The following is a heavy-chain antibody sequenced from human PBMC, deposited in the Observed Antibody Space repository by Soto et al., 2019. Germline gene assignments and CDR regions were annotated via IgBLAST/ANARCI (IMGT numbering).Heavy chain of an antibody. V-gene: IGHV3-21*01. J-gene: IGHJ4*02. Sequence: EVQLVESGGGLVKPGGSLRLSCAGSGFTFISYSMYWVRQAPGKGLEWVSSISSSSSYIYYADSVKGRFTISRDNAKNSLSLQMNSLRADDTAVYYCARGVKGIDYFGQGSLVTVSS. D-gene: IGHD6-13*01. CDR1: GFTFISYS. CDR3: ARGVKGIDY. CDR2: ISSSSSYI.